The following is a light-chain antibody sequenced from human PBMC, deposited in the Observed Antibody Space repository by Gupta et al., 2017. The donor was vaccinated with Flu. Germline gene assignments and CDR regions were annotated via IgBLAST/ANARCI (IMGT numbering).Light chain of an antibody. J-gene: IGKJ3*01. Sequence: ALGERATINCKSSQSVLRSSDNKNYLAWYQQKPGQPPKLLIYWASTRESKVPDRSSGSGSGADFTLTISSLQAEDVAVYCWQRYDVTPRTCGPGTRVEIK. CDR2: WAS. V-gene: IGKV4-1*01. CDR3: QRYDVTPRT. CDR1: QSVLRSSDNKNY.